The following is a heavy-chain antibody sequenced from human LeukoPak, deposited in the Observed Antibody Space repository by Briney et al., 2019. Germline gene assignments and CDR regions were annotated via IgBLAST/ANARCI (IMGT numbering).Heavy chain of an antibody. CDR1: GPTFSSHA. V-gene: IGHV3-30*03. J-gene: IGHJ4*02. CDR2: ISPDGSNQ. CDR3: AGAIGYFDY. Sequence: PGGSLRLSCAASGPTFSSHAMDWVRQAPGKGLEWVGVISPDGSNQYYIDSVKGRFTISRDNSKNTLYLQMNSLRTEDTAVYYCAGAIGYFDYWGQGTLVTVSS. D-gene: IGHD2-21*01.